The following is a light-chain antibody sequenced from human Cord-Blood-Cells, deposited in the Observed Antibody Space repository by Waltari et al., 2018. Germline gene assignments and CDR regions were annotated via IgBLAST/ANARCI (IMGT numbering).Light chain of an antibody. J-gene: IGLJ2*01. Sequence: SYVLTQPPSVSVAPGKTARITCGGNNIGSKSVHWYQQKPGQAPVLVIYYDSDRPSGLPERFSGSNSGNTATLTISRVEAGDEADYYCQVWDSSSDLHVVFGGGTKLTVL. CDR2: YDS. CDR3: QVWDSSSDLHVV. V-gene: IGLV3-21*04. CDR1: NIGSKS.